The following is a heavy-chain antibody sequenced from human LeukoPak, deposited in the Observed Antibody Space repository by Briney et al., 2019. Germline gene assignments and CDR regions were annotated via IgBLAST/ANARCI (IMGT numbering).Heavy chain of an antibody. V-gene: IGHV3-7*01. CDR2: IKEDGSDK. CDR1: GFTFSRYW. J-gene: IGHJ4*02. D-gene: IGHD3-10*01. CDR3: ARTTYGSGNYFDY. Sequence: QSGGSLRLSCAASGFTFSRYWMTWVRQAPGKGLQRVANIKEDGSDKYYLDSVRGRFTISRDNAQTSLYLQMNSLRAEDMGVYYCARTTYGSGNYFDYWGQGTLVTVSS.